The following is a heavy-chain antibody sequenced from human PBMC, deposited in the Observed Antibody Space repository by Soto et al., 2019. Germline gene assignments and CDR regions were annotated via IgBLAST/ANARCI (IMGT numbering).Heavy chain of an antibody. CDR3: ARNRGEQLVPDY. J-gene: IGHJ4*02. V-gene: IGHV1-18*04. CDR2: VSAYNGNT. D-gene: IGHD6-13*01. Sequence: ASVKGSRKGAGYTFTSYGSSWVRKAPGQGLEWMGWVSAYNGNTNYAQKLQGRVTMTTDTSTSTAYMELRSLRSDDTAVYYCARNRGEQLVPDYWGQGTLVTVSS. CDR1: GYTFTSYG.